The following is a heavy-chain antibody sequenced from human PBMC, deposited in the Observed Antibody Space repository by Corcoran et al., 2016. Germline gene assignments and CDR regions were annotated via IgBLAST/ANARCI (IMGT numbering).Heavy chain of an antibody. D-gene: IGHD2-15*01. V-gene: IGHV1-46*01. CDR1: GYTFTSYY. CDR2: INPSGGST. Sequence: QVQLVQSGAEVKKPGASVKVSCKASGYTFTSYYMHWVRQAPGQGLEWMGIINPSGGSTSYAQKFQGRVTMTRDTSTSRVYMELSSLRSEDTAGFLYAGEGGEHQRAGPRLGVVVVAAAGLYGMDVWGQGTTVTVSS. J-gene: IGHJ6*02. CDR3: AGEGGEHQRAGPRLGVVVVAAAGLYGMDV.